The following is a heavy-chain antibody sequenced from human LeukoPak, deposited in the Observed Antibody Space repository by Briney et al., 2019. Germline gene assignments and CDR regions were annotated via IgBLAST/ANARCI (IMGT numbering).Heavy chain of an antibody. Sequence: ASVKVSCKASGYTFTSYGTSWVRQAPGQGLEWMGWISAYNGNTNYAQKLQGRVAMTTDTSTSTAYMELRSLRSDDTAVYYCARGPVGAPDNWFDPWGQGTLVTVSS. CDR1: GYTFTSYG. J-gene: IGHJ5*02. V-gene: IGHV1-18*01. D-gene: IGHD1-26*01. CDR3: ARGPVGAPDNWFDP. CDR2: ISAYNGNT.